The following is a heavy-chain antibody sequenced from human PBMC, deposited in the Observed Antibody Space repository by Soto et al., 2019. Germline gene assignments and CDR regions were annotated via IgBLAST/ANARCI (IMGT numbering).Heavy chain of an antibody. Sequence: GESLKISCKGSGYSFDTYWIAWVRQMPGKGLEWMGTIYPGDSETRYSPSFQGQVTISADKSISTAYLQWSSLKASDTAMYYCARTSAAGKYYYGMDVWGQGTTVTVSS. J-gene: IGHJ6*02. CDR1: GYSFDTYW. CDR3: ARTSAAGKYYYGMDV. D-gene: IGHD6-13*01. CDR2: IYPGDSET. V-gene: IGHV5-51*01.